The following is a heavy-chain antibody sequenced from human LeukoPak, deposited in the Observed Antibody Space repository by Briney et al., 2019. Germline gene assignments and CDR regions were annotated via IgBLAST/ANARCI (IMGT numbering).Heavy chain of an antibody. Sequence: GGSLRLSCAASGFTFSSYEMNWVRQAPGKGLEWVSYISSSGSTIYYADSVKGRFTISRDNAKNSLYLQMNSLRAEDTAVYYCARVSPNTVTTLQYFDYWGQGTLVAVSS. V-gene: IGHV3-48*03. CDR3: ARVSPNTVTTLQYFDY. CDR2: ISSSGSTI. J-gene: IGHJ4*02. D-gene: IGHD4-17*01. CDR1: GFTFSSYE.